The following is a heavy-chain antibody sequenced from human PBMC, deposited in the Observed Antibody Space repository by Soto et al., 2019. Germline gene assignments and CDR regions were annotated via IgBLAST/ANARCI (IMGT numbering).Heavy chain of an antibody. CDR3: AREAGVGVGDGYWCEA. J-gene: IGHJ5*02. CDR1: GGSFNNYF. Sequence: QVQLQESGPGLVKPSETLSLTCTVSGGSFNNYFWSWIRQPAGKGLEWMWRIYTSGHTDYYPSLKSRVTMSVDTSKELFYLKLSSVTEADTAVYFCAREAGVGVGDGYWCEAWGQGILVTVSS. V-gene: IGHV4-4*07. D-gene: IGHD1-26*01. CDR2: IYTSGHT.